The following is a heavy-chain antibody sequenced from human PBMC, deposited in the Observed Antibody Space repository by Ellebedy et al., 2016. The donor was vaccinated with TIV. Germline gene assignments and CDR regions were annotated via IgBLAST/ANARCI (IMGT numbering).Heavy chain of an antibody. D-gene: IGHD4-23*01. Sequence: AASVKVSCKASGYTFTSYYMHWVRQAPGQGLELMGIINPSGGSTSYAQKFQGRVTMTRDTSTSTVYMELSSLRSEDTAVYYCARVPREDGGNHPFDYWGQGTLVTVSS. V-gene: IGHV1-46*01. CDR1: GYTFTSYY. CDR3: ARVPREDGGNHPFDY. J-gene: IGHJ4*02. CDR2: INPSGGST.